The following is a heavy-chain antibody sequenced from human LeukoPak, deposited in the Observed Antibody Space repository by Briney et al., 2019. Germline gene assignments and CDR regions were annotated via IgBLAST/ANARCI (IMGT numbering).Heavy chain of an antibody. Sequence: PSQTLSLTCTVSGGSISSGGYYWSWIRQPPGKGLEWIGYIYHSGSTYYNPSLKSRVTISVDRSKNQFSLKLSSVTAADTAVYYCARDYDSSGYYPWGRGTLVTVSS. CDR1: GGSISSGGYY. CDR3: ARDYDSSGYYP. V-gene: IGHV4-30-2*01. CDR2: IYHSGST. D-gene: IGHD3-22*01. J-gene: IGHJ5*02.